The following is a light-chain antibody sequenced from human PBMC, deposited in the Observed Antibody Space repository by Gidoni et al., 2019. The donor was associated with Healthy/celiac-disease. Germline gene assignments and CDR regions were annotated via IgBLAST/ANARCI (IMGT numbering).Light chain of an antibody. Sequence: QSALPQPRSVSGSPGQSVTISCTGTSSDVGGYNDGSWYQQHPGKAPKLMIYDVSKRPSGVPDRFSGSKSGNTASLTISGLQAEDEADYYCCSYAGSYTFVFGTGTKVTVL. J-gene: IGLJ1*01. CDR3: CSYAGSYTFV. V-gene: IGLV2-11*01. CDR1: SSDVGGYND. CDR2: DVS.